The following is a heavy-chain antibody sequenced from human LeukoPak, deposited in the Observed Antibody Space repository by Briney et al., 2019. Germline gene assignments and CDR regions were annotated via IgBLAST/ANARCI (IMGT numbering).Heavy chain of an antibody. Sequence: PSETLSLTCTVSGGSISSGSYYWSWIRQPAGKGLEWIGRIYTSGSTNYNPSLKSRVTISVDTSKNQFSLKLSSVTAADTAVYYCAGDQEAYCSSTSCYEYYYYMDVWGKGTTVTISS. V-gene: IGHV4-61*02. D-gene: IGHD2-2*01. CDR3: AGDQEAYCSSTSCYEYYYYMDV. CDR1: GGSISSGSYY. CDR2: IYTSGST. J-gene: IGHJ6*03.